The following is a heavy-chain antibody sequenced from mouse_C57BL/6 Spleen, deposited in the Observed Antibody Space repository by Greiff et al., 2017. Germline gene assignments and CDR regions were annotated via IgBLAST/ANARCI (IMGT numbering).Heavy chain of an antibody. J-gene: IGHJ1*03. D-gene: IGHD1-1*01. CDR1: GFTFSDYG. CDR3: ARGSPYYGSSYGYFDV. V-gene: IGHV5-17*01. Sequence: EVKVVESGGGLVKPGGSLKLSCAASGFTFSDYGMHWVRQAPEKGLEWVAYISSGSSTIYYADTVKGRFTISRDNSKNTLFLQMTSLRSEDTAMYYCARGSPYYGSSYGYFDVWGTGTTVTVSS. CDR2: ISSGSSTI.